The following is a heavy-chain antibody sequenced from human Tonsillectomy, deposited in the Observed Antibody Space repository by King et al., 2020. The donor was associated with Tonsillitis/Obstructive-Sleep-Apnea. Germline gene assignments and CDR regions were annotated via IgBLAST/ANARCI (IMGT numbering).Heavy chain of an antibody. CDR1: GYTFTTYY. D-gene: IGHD3-10*01. J-gene: IGHJ6*03. CDR3: ARGLMVQGPGYSYYYYMDV. V-gene: IGHV1-46*01. Sequence: VQLVESGAEVKKPGASVTVSCKASGYTFTTYYMHWVRQAPGQGLEWMGIINPSGGSTTYAQTFQGRVTMTRDTSTSTVYMELSSLRSEDTAVYYCARGLMVQGPGYSYYYYMDVWGKGTTVTVSS. CDR2: INPSGGST.